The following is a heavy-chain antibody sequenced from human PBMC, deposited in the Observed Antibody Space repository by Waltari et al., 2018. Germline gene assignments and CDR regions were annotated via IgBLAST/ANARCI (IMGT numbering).Heavy chain of an antibody. CDR2: IFPSGAT. J-gene: IGHJ6*02. Sequence: QVQLQESGPGLVRPSQTLSLTCTVSGASTRSANYFWTWVRRPAGRGLEWIGRIFPSGATDHTPSLKSRVTIAVDTSNQFSRKLSSVTAADTAVYYCASSPWADKPAGLDVWGQGTTVTVSS. CDR3: ASSPWADKPAGLDV. CDR1: GASTRSANYF. V-gene: IGHV4-61*02.